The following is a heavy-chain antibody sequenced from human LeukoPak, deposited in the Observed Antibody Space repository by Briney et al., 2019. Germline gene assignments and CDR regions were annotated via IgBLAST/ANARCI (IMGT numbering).Heavy chain of an antibody. Sequence: GESLKISCKGSGYSFTSYWIGWVRQMPGKGLEWMGIIYPGDSDTRYSPSFQGQVTISADKSISTAYLQWSSLKASDTAMHYCAMSAGYSSSWYLDQGAFDIWGQGTMVTVSS. CDR3: AMSAGYSSSWYLDQGAFDI. V-gene: IGHV5-51*01. D-gene: IGHD6-13*01. CDR1: GYSFTSYW. J-gene: IGHJ3*02. CDR2: IYPGDSDT.